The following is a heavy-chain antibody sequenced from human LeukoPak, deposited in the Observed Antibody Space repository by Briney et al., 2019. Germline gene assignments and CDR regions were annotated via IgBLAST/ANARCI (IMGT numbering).Heavy chain of an antibody. Sequence: PSETPSLTCAVYGGSFSGYYWSWIRQPPGKGLEWIGEINHSGSTNYNPSLKSRVTISVDTSKNQFSLKLSSVTAADTAVYYCARGPKGIYYYYYYYMDVWGKGTTVTVSS. V-gene: IGHV4-34*01. CDR2: INHSGST. J-gene: IGHJ6*03. D-gene: IGHD6-13*01. CDR3: ARGPKGIYYYYYYYMDV. CDR1: GGSFSGYY.